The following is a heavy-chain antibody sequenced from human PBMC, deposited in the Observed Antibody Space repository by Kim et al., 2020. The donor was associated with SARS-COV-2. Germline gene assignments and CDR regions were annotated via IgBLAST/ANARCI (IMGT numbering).Heavy chain of an antibody. CDR2: IYYSGST. Sequence: SETLSLTCTVSGGSISSSSYYWGWIRQPPGKGLEWIGSIYYSGSTYYNPSLKSRVTISVDTSKNQFSLKLSSVTAADTAVYYCARWRDCSSTSCLRASVLSSSGWGQGTLVTVSS. CDR3: ARWRDCSSTSCLRASVLSSSG. V-gene: IGHV4-39*01. D-gene: IGHD2-2*01. CDR1: GGSISSSSYY. J-gene: IGHJ4*02.